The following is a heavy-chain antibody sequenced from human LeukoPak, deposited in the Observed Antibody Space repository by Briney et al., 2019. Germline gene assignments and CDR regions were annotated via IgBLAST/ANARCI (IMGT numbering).Heavy chain of an antibody. J-gene: IGHJ4*02. Sequence: ASETLSLTCTVSGGSISSYYWSWIRQPPGKGLEWIGYIYYSGSTNYNPSLKSRVTISVDTSKNQFSLKLSSVTAADTAVYYCARSYYYDFWSGYYFDYWGQGTLVTVS. CDR3: ARSYYYDFWSGYYFDY. D-gene: IGHD3-3*01. CDR2: IYYSGST. V-gene: IGHV4-59*01. CDR1: GGSISSYY.